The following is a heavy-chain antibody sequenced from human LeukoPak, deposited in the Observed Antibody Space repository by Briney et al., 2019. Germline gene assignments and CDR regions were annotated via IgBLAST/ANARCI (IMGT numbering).Heavy chain of an antibody. CDR2: IIGSGTNT. Sequence: PGGSLRLSCAASGFTFSSYAMSWVRQAPGKGLEWVSIIIGSGTNTHYADSVKGRFTISRDNSKNTLYLQMNSLRAEDTAVYFCAKDRGYYASGSGNYFDHWGQGTLVTVSS. D-gene: IGHD3-10*01. CDR3: AKDRGYYASGSGNYFDH. V-gene: IGHV3-23*01. CDR1: GFTFSSYA. J-gene: IGHJ4*02.